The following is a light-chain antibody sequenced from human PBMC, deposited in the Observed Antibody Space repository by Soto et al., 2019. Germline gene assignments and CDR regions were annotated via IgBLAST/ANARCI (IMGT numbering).Light chain of an antibody. CDR2: GNS. J-gene: IGLJ1*01. CDR1: SSNIGAGYD. Sequence: QSVLTQPPSLSGAPGQRVTISCTGSSSNIGAGYDVHWYQQLPGTAPKLLIYGNSNRPSGVPDQFSGSKSGTSASLAITGLQAEDEADYYCQSYDSSLSGSYVFGTGTKLTVL. V-gene: IGLV1-40*01. CDR3: QSYDSSLSGSYV.